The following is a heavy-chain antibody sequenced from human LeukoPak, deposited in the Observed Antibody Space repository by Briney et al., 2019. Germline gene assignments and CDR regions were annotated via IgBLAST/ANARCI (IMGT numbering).Heavy chain of an antibody. CDR3: ARASNPWLQLT. J-gene: IGHJ5*02. CDR2: IKQDGSVN. CDR1: GFTFSNYW. D-gene: IGHD5-24*01. V-gene: IGHV3-7*05. Sequence: PGGSLRLSCAASGFTFSNYWMIWVRQAPGKGLEWVGNIKQDGSVNRYADSVRGRFTISRDNAQTSLYLQMNGLRAEDTAVYYCARASNPWLQLTWGQGTLVTVSS.